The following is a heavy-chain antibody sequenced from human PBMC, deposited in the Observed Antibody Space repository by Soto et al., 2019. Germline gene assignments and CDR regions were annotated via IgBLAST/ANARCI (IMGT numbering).Heavy chain of an antibody. D-gene: IGHD6-19*01. J-gene: IGHJ2*01. CDR2: IIPIFGTA. Sequence: QVQLVQSGAEVKKPGSSVKVSCKASGGTFSSYAISWVRQAPGQGLEWMGGIIPIFGTANYAQKFQGRVKNAADESTSTAYTELSSLGSEDTAVYYCAGPRGPVAGTTDRTEAWYFDYWGRGTLVTVSS. CDR3: AGPRGPVAGTTDRTEAWYFDY. V-gene: IGHV1-69*01. CDR1: GGTFSSYA.